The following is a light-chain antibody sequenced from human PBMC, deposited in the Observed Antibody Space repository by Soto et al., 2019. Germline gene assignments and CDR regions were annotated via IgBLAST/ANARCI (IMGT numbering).Light chain of an antibody. Sequence: QSALTQPPSASGSPGQSVTISCTGTSIDVGAYNYVSWYQQHAGKAPKLVIYEVTKRPSGVPDRFSGSKSANTASLTVSGLQAEDEVDYYCSSFASSNTWVFGGGTKLTVL. CDR2: EVT. V-gene: IGLV2-8*01. J-gene: IGLJ3*02. CDR1: SIDVGAYNY. CDR3: SSFASSNTWV.